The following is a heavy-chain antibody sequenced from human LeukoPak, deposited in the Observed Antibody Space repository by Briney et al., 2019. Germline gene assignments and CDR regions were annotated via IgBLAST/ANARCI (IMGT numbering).Heavy chain of an antibody. CDR1: GYTFTSYG. CDR3: ARDHRGDY. V-gene: IGHV1-18*04. J-gene: IGHJ4*02. CDR2: INPYNGNT. Sequence: ASVKVSCKTSGYTFTSYGITWVRQAPGQGLEWMGWINPYNGNTSYAQKLQGRVTMTTDTSTSTAYMELRSLRSDDTAVYYCARDHRGDYWGQGTLVTVSS.